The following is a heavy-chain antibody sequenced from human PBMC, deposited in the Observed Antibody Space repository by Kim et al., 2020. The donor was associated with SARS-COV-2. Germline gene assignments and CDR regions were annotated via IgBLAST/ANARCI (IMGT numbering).Heavy chain of an antibody. Sequence: RLTISRDNSKNTLYLQMNSLRAEDTAVYYCASTQYSSSWYVYYYYYGMDVWGQGTTVTVSS. V-gene: IGHV3-66*01. CDR3: ASTQYSSSWYVYYYYYGMDV. D-gene: IGHD6-13*01. J-gene: IGHJ6*02.